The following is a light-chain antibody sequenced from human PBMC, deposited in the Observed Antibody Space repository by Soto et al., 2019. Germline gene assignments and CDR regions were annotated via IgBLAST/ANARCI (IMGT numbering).Light chain of an antibody. J-gene: IGKJ3*01. Sequence: EIVMTQSPVTLSVSPGGRATLSCRASQSVGSNLAWYQQQPGQAPRLLIYGASTRATDIPVRFSGSGSGTEFTLTVSSLQSEEFAVYYCQQYNDWPLTFGPGTKVDF. V-gene: IGKV3-15*01. CDR1: QSVGSN. CDR3: QQYNDWPLT. CDR2: GAS.